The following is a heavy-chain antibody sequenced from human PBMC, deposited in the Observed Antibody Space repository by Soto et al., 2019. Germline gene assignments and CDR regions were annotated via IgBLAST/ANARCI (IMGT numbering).Heavy chain of an antibody. CDR1: GFTFSSYA. J-gene: IGHJ6*03. CDR2: ISGSGGST. V-gene: IGHV3-23*01. CDR3: AKSRKRTGTPYYYYMDV. Sequence: GESLKISCAASGFTFSSYAMSWVRQAPGKGLEWVSAISGSGGSTYYADSVKGRFTISRDNSKNTLYLQMNSLRAEDTAVYYCAKSRKRTGTPYYYYMDVWGKGTTVTVSS.